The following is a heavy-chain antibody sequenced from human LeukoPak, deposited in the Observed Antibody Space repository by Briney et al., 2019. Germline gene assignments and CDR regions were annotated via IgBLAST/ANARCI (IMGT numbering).Heavy chain of an antibody. Sequence: GGSLRLSCAASGFTVINNYMSWVRQAPGKGLEWVSAIRGSGGSTYYADSVKGRFTISRDNSKNTLYLQMNSLRAEDTAVYYCAKGYISLVLAAPNYFDYWGQGTLVTASS. J-gene: IGHJ4*02. CDR1: GFTVINNY. D-gene: IGHD3-3*02. V-gene: IGHV3-23*01. CDR3: AKGYISLVLAAPNYFDY. CDR2: IRGSGGST.